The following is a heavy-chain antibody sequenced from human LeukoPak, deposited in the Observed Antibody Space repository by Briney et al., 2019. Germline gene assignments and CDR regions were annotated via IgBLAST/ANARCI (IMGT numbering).Heavy chain of an antibody. V-gene: IGHV4-59*01. D-gene: IGHD2-2*01. CDR1: GGSISSYY. CDR2: IYYSGST. CDR3: ARVVVPAAPFDY. J-gene: IGHJ4*02. Sequence: PSETLSLTCIVSGGSISSYYWSWIRQPPGKGLEWIGYIYYSGSTNYNPSLKSRVTISVDTSKNQFSLKLSSVTAADTAVYYCARVVVPAAPFDYWGQGTLVTVSS.